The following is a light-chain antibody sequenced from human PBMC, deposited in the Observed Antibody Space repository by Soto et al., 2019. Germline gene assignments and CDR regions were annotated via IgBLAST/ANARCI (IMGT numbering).Light chain of an antibody. CDR1: QSVSSSY. Sequence: EIVLTQTPGTLSLSPGERATLSCRASQSVSSSYLAWYQQKPGQAPRLLIYGASSRATGIPDRFSGSGYGTDFTLTISRLEPEDFAVYYCQQYGSSPLYTFGQGSKLEFK. V-gene: IGKV3-20*01. CDR2: GAS. CDR3: QQYGSSPLYT. J-gene: IGKJ2*01.